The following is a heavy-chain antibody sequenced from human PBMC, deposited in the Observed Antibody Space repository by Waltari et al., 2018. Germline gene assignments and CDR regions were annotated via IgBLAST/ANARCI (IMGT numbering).Heavy chain of an antibody. D-gene: IGHD6-13*01. J-gene: IGHJ4*02. CDR2: MNPNSGNT. CDR1: GYTFTSYD. CDR3: ARESVDSSSWYAYFDY. Sequence: QVQLVQSGAEVKKPGASVKVSCKAYGYTFTSYDINWVRQATGQGLEWMGWMNPNSGNTGYAQKFQGRVTITRNTSISTAYMELSSLRSEDTAVYYCARESVDSSSWYAYFDYWGQGTLVTVSS. V-gene: IGHV1-8*03.